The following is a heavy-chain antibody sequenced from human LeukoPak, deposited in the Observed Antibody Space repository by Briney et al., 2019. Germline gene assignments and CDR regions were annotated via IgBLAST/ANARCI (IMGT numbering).Heavy chain of an antibody. J-gene: IGHJ3*02. V-gene: IGHV4-34*01. D-gene: IGHD6-13*01. CDR2: INHSGST. CDR3: ASTIAAARTGAFDI. CDR1: GGSFSGYY. Sequence: PSETLSLTCAVYGGSFSGYYWSWIRQPPGKGLEWIGEINHSGSTNYNPSLKSRVTISVDTSKNQFSLKLSSVTAADTAVYYCASTIAAARTGAFDIWGQGTMVTVSS.